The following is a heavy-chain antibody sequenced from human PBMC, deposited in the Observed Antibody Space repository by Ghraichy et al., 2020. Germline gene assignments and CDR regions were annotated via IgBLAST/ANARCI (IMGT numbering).Heavy chain of an antibody. J-gene: IGHJ6*02. V-gene: IGHV4-4*09. Sequence: SETLSLTCTVSGASISSFYWNWIRQPPGRGPEWIGYIYNSEDSSYNPSLKSRVTISVDTPKNQLSLTLSSVTAADTAVYYCARMGTGYCRSFSCPYNYYYGMDVWGQGTTVTVSS. D-gene: IGHD2-2*01. CDR1: GASISSFY. CDR2: IYNSEDS. CDR3: ARMGTGYCRSFSCPYNYYYGMDV.